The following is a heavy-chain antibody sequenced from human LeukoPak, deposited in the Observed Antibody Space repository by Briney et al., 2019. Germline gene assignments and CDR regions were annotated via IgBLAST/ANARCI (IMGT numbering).Heavy chain of an antibody. D-gene: IGHD3-16*01. CDR3: ARTGARDCYASSCYWFDP. Sequence: SETLSLTCTVSGGSISSYYWSWIRQPPGKGLEWIGYIYYSGSTSYNPSLKSRVTISVDTSKNQFSLKLNSVTAADTAVYYCARTGARDCYASSCYWFDPWGQGSLVTVSS. V-gene: IGHV4-59*08. CDR1: GGSISSYY. CDR2: IYYSGST. J-gene: IGHJ5*02.